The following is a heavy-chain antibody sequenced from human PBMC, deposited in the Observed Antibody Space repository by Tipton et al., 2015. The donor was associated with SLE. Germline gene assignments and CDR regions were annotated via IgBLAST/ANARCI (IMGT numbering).Heavy chain of an antibody. CDR2: MNPNSGNT. CDR3: TRGLGVDY. CDR1: GYTFTGYY. J-gene: IGHJ4*02. V-gene: IGHV1-8*02. Sequence: QVQLVQSGAEVKKPGASVKVSCKASGYTFTGYYMHWVRQAPGQGLEWMGWMNPNSGNTGYAQKFQGRVTMTRYTSISTAYMERSSLTSDTAVVYYFTRGLGVDYWCQGSLVTVSS.